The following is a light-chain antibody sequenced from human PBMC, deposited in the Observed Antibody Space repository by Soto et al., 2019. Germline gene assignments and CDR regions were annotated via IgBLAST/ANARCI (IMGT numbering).Light chain of an antibody. Sequence: EIVLTQSPGTLSLSPGERVTLSCRASQSVSSSYLAWYQQKPGQAPRLLIYDASSRATGIPDRFSGSGSGTDFTISISRLEPEDFAVYYCQQYGSAPRTFGQGTKVEIK. V-gene: IGKV3-20*01. CDR1: QSVSSSY. CDR2: DAS. J-gene: IGKJ1*01. CDR3: QQYGSAPRT.